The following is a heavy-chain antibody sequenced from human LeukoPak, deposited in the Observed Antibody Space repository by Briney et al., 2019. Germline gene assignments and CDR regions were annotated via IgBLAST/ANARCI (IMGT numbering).Heavy chain of an antibody. J-gene: IGHJ4*02. D-gene: IGHD5-18*01. V-gene: IGHV1-8*01. Sequence: GASVKVSCKASGYTFTSYDINWVRQATGQGLEWMGWMNPNSGNTGYAQKFQGRVTITADKSTSTAYMELSSLRSEDTAVYYCARDSLRSYGAFDYWGQGALVTVSS. CDR2: MNPNSGNT. CDR3: ARDSLRSYGAFDY. CDR1: GYTFTSYD.